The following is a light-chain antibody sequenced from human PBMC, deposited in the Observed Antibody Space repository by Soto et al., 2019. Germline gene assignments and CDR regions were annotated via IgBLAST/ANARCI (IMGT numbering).Light chain of an antibody. CDR2: EVN. CDR3: CSYAGNGAWV. Sequence: QSALTQPASVSGSPGQSITISCTGTTNDVGGYNYVSWYQQHPGKAPKLLIFEVNRRPSGVSDRFSGFKSGNTASLTISGLQAEDEADFFCCSYAGNGAWVFGGGTKVTVL. CDR1: TNDVGGYNY. V-gene: IGLV2-14*01. J-gene: IGLJ3*02.